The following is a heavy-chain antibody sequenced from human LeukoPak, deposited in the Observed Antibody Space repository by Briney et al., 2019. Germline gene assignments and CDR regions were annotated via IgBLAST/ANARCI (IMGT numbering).Heavy chain of an antibody. CDR2: ISGSGGCT. D-gene: IGHD6-19*01. CDR3: AKTGVQWLDRGAFDI. J-gene: IGHJ3*02. V-gene: IGHV3-23*01. Sequence: GGSLRLSCAASGFTFSSYPMIWVRQAPGKGLEGVSAISGSGGCTYYADSVKGRFTISRDHSKNTLYLKMNSLRAEDTAVYYCAKTGVQWLDRGAFDIWGQGTMVTVSS. CDR1: GFTFSSYP.